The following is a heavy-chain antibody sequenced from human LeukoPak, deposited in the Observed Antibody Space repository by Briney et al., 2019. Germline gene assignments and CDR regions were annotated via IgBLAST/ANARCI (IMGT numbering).Heavy chain of an antibody. CDR1: GYTFTGYY. D-gene: IGHD6-19*01. Sequence: ASVKVSCKASGYTFTGYYMHWVRQATGQGLEWMGWINPNSGGTNYAQKFQGRVTMTRDTSISTAYMELSRLRSDDTAVYYCARPGIAVAGTGVVDAFDIWGQGTMITFSS. CDR2: INPNSGGT. J-gene: IGHJ3*02. CDR3: ARPGIAVAGTGVVDAFDI. V-gene: IGHV1-2*02.